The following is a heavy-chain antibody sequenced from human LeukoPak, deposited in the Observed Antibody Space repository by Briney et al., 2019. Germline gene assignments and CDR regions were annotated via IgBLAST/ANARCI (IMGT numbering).Heavy chain of an antibody. CDR2: IYYSRST. CDR1: GGSISNSY. V-gene: IGHV4-59*01. CDR3: ARVPYNGYWYFDY. Sequence: SETLSLTCTVSGGSISNSYWSWIRQPPGKGLEWIGYIYYSRSTNYNPSLKSRVTISVDTSNNQVSLNLRSVTAADTAVYYCARVPYNGYWYFDYWGQGTLVTVSS. D-gene: IGHD5-12*01. J-gene: IGHJ4*02.